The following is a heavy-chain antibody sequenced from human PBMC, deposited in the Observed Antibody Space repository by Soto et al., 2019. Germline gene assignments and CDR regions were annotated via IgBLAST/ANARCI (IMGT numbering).Heavy chain of an antibody. J-gene: IGHJ5*02. V-gene: IGHV4-4*07. CDR2: IYATGTT. Sequence: SETRSLTCTVSGASISGFYWSWIRKSAGKGLEWIGRIYATGTTDYNPSLKSRVMMSVDTSKKQFSLKLRSVTAADTAVYYCVRDGTKTLRDWFDPWGQGISVTVSS. D-gene: IGHD1-1*01. CDR1: GASISGFY. CDR3: VRDGTKTLRDWFDP.